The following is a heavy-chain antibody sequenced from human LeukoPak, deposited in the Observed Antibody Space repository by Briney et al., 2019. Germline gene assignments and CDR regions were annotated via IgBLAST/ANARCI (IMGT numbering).Heavy chain of an antibody. J-gene: IGHJ4*02. CDR2: ITGSGDYT. CDR3: AKSVRLKRFDY. CDR1: GFTYSNYA. V-gene: IGHV3-23*01. D-gene: IGHD4-17*01. Sequence: GGSLRLSCEASGFTYSNYAMNWVRQAPGKGLEWVAAITGSGDYTYYADSVKGRFTISRDNSKNTLYLQMNSLRAEDTAVYYCAKSVRLKRFDYWGQGTLVTVSS.